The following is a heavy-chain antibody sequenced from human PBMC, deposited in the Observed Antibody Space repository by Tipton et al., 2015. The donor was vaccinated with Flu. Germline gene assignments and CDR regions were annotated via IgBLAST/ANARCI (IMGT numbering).Heavy chain of an antibody. D-gene: IGHD1-1*01. V-gene: IGHV4-34*01. Sequence: LRLSCAVYGGSFRGYYWSWIRQPPGKGLEWIGEINNSGSINYNSSLKSRVTISVDTSKNQFSLKLSPVTAAETAVYYCARKMTKSCHDWNYINYWGQGTLLTVSS. CDR2: INNSGSI. J-gene: IGHJ4*02. CDR1: GGSFRGYY. CDR3: ARKMTKSCHDWNYINY.